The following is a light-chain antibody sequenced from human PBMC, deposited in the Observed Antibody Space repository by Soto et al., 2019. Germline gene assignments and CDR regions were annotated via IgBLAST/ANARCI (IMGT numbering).Light chain of an antibody. CDR3: CSYAGSSTLVV. CDR2: EVS. Sequence: QSALTQPASVSGSPGQSITISCTGTSSDVGSYNLVSWYQQHPGKAPKLMIYEVSKRPSGVSNRFSGSKSGNTASLTISGLQGEDEADYYCCSYAGSSTLVVFGGGTKVTVL. V-gene: IGLV2-23*02. J-gene: IGLJ2*01. CDR1: SSDVGSYNL.